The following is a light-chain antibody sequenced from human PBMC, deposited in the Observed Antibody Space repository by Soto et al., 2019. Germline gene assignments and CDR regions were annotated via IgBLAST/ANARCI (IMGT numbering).Light chain of an antibody. Sequence: EIVLTQSPGTLSLSPGERATLSCRASQSVSSSYLAWYQQKPGQAPRLRIYGASSRATGIPDRFSGSRSGTDFTRTISRLEPEDFAVYYCQQYGSSAYTFGQGTKLEIK. CDR2: GAS. V-gene: IGKV3-20*01. CDR3: QQYGSSAYT. J-gene: IGKJ2*01. CDR1: QSVSSSY.